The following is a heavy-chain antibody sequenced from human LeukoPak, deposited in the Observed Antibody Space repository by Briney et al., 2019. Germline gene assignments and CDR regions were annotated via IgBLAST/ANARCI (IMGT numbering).Heavy chain of an antibody. Sequence: SVKVSCKASGFTFTSSTMQWVRQARGQRPEFIGWIVVGSGTTNYAHKFQERATITRDMSTRTAYMGLSSLTYEDTAVYYCAACSVASGWCYLDYWGQGTLVTVSS. V-gene: IGHV1-58*02. CDR3: AACSVASGWCYLDY. D-gene: IGHD6-19*01. J-gene: IGHJ4*02. CDR2: IVVGSGTT. CDR1: GFTFTSST.